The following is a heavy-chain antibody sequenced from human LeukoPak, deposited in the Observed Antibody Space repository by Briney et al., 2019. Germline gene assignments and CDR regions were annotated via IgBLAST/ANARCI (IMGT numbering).Heavy chain of an antibody. CDR2: ISYDGSNK. J-gene: IGHJ4*02. D-gene: IGHD6-19*01. V-gene: IGHV3-30-3*01. CDR1: GFTFSSYA. CDR3: AKDPGSGFYFDY. Sequence: PGGSLRLSCAASGFTFSSYAMHWVRQAPGKGLEWVAVISYDGSNKYYADSVKGRFTISRDNSKNTLYLQMNSLRAEDTAVYYCAKDPGSGFYFDYWGQGTLVTVSS.